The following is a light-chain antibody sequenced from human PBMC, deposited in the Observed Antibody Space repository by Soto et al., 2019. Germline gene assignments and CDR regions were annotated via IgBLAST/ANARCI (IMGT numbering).Light chain of an antibody. J-gene: IGKJ1*01. CDR2: DAS. V-gene: IGKV3D-11*02. Sequence: EIVLTQSPATLSLSPGERATLSCRASQSVSSYLAWYQQKPGQAPRLLIYDASKRATGIPARLSGSGPGTDFTLTISSLEPEDFAVYYCQQRSNWPWTFAQGTKVEIK. CDR3: QQRSNWPWT. CDR1: QSVSSY.